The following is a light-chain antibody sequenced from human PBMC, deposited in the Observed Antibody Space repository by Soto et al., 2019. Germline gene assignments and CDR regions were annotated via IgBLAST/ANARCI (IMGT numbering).Light chain of an antibody. Sequence: QSALTQPPSLSAAPGQKVTISCSGSRSNIGGNSVSWYQQFPGTAPKLLIYDDDKRPSGIPDRFSGSKSGTSATLGITGFQTGDEADYYCGSWDSSLSAYVFATGTKVTVL. V-gene: IGLV1-51*01. CDR3: GSWDSSLSAYV. J-gene: IGLJ1*01. CDR1: RSNIGGNS. CDR2: DDD.